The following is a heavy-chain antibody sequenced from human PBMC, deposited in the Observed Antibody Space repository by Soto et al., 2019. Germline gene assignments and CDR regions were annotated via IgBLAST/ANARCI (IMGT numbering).Heavy chain of an antibody. Sequence: SVKVWCKASGYTFSGYYIHWLRQAPVQGLEWMGWINPNSGGTNYAQKFQGRVTVTRDTPTSTAYMELSRLTSDDTAVYYCARSLTEGYCTITGCYTRPLYGMDVWGQGTKVTVYS. V-gene: IGHV1-2*02. CDR3: ARSLTEGYCTITGCYTRPLYGMDV. J-gene: IGHJ6*02. D-gene: IGHD2-2*02. CDR2: INPNSGGT. CDR1: GYTFSGYY.